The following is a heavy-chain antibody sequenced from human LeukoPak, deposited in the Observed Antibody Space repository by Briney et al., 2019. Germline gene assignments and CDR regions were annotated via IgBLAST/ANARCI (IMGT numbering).Heavy chain of an antibody. J-gene: IGHJ5*02. D-gene: IGHD6-13*01. CDR1: GFTFSSYG. CDR2: IWYDGSKN. Sequence: PGGSLRLSCAASGFTFSSYGMHWVRQAPGKGLEWVAVIWYDGSKNYYADSVKGRFTISRDNSKNTLFLQMNSPRAEDTAVYYCARDISQQVADHWGQGTLVTVSS. CDR3: ARDISQQVADH. V-gene: IGHV3-33*01.